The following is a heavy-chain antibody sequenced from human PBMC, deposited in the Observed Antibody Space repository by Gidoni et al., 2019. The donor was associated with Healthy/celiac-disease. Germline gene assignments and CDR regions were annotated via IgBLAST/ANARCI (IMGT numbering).Heavy chain of an antibody. CDR2: ISSSGSTI. V-gene: IGHV3-48*03. Sequence: EVQLVESGGGLVQPGGSLRLSCAASGFTFSSYEMNWVRQAPGKGLEWVSYISSSGSTIYYADSVKGRFTISRDNAKNSLYLQMNSLRAEDTAVYYCARGGERGFLEWLPLSVAFDIWGQGTMVTVSS. D-gene: IGHD3-3*01. CDR1: GFTFSSYE. CDR3: ARGGERGFLEWLPLSVAFDI. J-gene: IGHJ3*02.